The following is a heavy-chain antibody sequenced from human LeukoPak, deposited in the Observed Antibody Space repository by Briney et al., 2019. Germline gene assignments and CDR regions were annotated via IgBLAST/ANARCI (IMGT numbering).Heavy chain of an antibody. V-gene: IGHV3-23*01. D-gene: IGHD2-15*01. J-gene: IGHJ2*01. CDR2: ISGSGGST. CDR1: GFTFSSYA. Sequence: GGSLRLSCAASGFTFSSYAMSWVRQAPGKGLEWVSAISGSGGSTNYADSVKGRFTISRDNSKNTLYLQLNSLRAEDTAVYYCAKGCRGSAGSCSLYWYFDLWGRGTLVTVSS. CDR3: AKGCRGSAGSCSLYWYFDL.